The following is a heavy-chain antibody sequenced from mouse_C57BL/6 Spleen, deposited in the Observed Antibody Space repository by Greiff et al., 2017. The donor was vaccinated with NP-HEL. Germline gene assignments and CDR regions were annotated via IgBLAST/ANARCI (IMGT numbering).Heavy chain of an antibody. J-gene: IGHJ2*01. V-gene: IGHV1-52*01. Sequence: VQLQQPGAELVRPGSSVKLSCKASGYTFTSYWMHWVKQRPIQGLEWIGNIDPSDSETHYNQKFKDKATLTVAKSSSTAYMQLSSLTSEDSAVYYCARWIDYGYFDYWGQGTTLTVSS. CDR3: ARWIDYGYFDY. CDR1: GYTFTSYW. CDR2: IDPSDSET. D-gene: IGHD2-4*01.